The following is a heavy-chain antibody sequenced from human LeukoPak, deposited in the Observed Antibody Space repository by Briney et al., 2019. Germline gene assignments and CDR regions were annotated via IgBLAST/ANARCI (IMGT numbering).Heavy chain of an antibody. J-gene: IGHJ4*02. Sequence: ETLSLTCTVSGGSISSSSYYWGWIRQPPGKGLEWVSAISGSGGSTYYSDSVKGRFTISRDNSKNTLYLQMNSLRAEDTAVYYCAKQLRPDDYWGQGTLVTVSS. CDR1: GGSISSSSYY. CDR3: AKQLRPDDY. D-gene: IGHD1-14*01. V-gene: IGHV3-23*01. CDR2: ISGSGGST.